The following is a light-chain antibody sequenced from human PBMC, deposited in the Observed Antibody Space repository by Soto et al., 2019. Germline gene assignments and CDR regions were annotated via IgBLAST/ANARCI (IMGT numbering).Light chain of an antibody. V-gene: IGLV1-51*01. CDR1: SSNIGRNY. CDR3: ATWDVSAGWV. CDR2: DNI. J-gene: IGLJ3*02. Sequence: QSVLTQPPSVSAAPGQKVTISCSGNSSNIGRNYVAWYQQFAGTPPKLLIYDNIVRPSGTPDRFSGSRSGTSATLGISGLQTGDEGDYFCATWDVSAGWVFGGGTKVTVL.